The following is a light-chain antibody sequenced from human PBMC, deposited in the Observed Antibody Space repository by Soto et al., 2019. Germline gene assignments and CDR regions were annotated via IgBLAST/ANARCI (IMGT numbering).Light chain of an antibody. V-gene: IGKV1-39*01. CDR1: QYIGRY. Sequence: DIQMTQSPSSLSASVGDRVTITCRAGQYIGRYLNWYQQKPGKAPKLLIYAASSLHSGVPSRFSGSGSGTDFTLTIDGLQPEDFGTYYCQQGVSLSITFGQGTRLEIK. CDR3: QQGVSLSIT. CDR2: AAS. J-gene: IGKJ5*01.